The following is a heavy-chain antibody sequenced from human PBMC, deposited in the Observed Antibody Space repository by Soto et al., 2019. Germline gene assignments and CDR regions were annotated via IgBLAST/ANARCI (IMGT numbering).Heavy chain of an antibody. CDR2: IIPIFGTA. CDR1: GGTFSSYA. D-gene: IGHD4-17*01. J-gene: IGHJ6*02. V-gene: IGHV1-69*13. Sequence: SVKVSCKASGGTFSSYAISWVRQAPGQGLEWMGGIIPIFGTANYAQKFQGRVTITADESTSTAYMELSSLRSEDTAVYYCARARLYGDYDGRASDRYYYGMDVWG. CDR3: ARARLYGDYDGRASDRYYYGMDV.